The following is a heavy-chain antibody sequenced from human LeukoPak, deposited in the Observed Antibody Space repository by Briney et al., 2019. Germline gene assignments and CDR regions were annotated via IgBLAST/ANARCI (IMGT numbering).Heavy chain of an antibody. J-gene: IGHJ3*02. CDR3: ASYYDILTGYLPFDAFDI. CDR2: ISGSGGST. Sequence: GRSLRLSCAASGFTFSSYAMSWVRQAPGKGLEWVSAISGSGGSTYYADSVKGRFTISRDNSKNTLYLQMNSLRAEDTAVYYCASYYDILTGYLPFDAFDIWGQGTMVTVSS. D-gene: IGHD3-9*01. V-gene: IGHV3-23*01. CDR1: GFTFSSYA.